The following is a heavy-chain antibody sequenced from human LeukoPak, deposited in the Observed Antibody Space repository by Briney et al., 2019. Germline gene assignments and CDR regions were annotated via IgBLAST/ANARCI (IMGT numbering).Heavy chain of an antibody. V-gene: IGHV3-30*03. D-gene: IGHD6-19*01. Sequence: GGSLRLSCAASGFTFSSYGMHWVRQAPGKGLEWVAVISYDGSNKYYADSVKGRFTISRDNSKNTMYLQMNSLRPEDTALYYCARAVGIAVPWGYGVDVWGQGTTVTVSS. J-gene: IGHJ6*02. CDR2: ISYDGSNK. CDR3: ARAVGIAVPWGYGVDV. CDR1: GFTFSSYG.